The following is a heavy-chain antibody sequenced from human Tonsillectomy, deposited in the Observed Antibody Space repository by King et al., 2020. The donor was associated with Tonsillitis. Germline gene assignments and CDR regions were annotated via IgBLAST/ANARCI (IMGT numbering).Heavy chain of an antibody. D-gene: IGHD2-2*01. Sequence: VQLVESGGGVVQPGRSLRLSCAASGFTFSSYAMHWVRQAPGKGLEWVAVISYDGSNKYYADSVKGRFTISRDNSKNTLYLQMNSLRAEDTAVYYCAGGGDIVVDYYMDVWGKGTTVTVSS. V-gene: IGHV3-30-3*01. J-gene: IGHJ6*03. CDR1: GFTFSSYA. CDR2: ISYDGSNK. CDR3: AGGGDIVVDYYMDV.